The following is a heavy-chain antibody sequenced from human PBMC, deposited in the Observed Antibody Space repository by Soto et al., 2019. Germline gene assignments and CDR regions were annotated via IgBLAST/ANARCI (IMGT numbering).Heavy chain of an antibody. V-gene: IGHV3-23*01. CDR2: ISGSGGST. Sequence: GGSLRLSCAASGFTFSSYAMSWVRQAPGKGLEWVSAISGSGGSTYYADSVKGRFTISRDNSKNTLYLQMNSLRAEDTAVYYCAKDMSGYSYGSYYFDYWGQGTLVTVSS. CDR3: AKDMSGYSYGSYYFDY. CDR1: GFTFSSYA. J-gene: IGHJ4*02. D-gene: IGHD5-18*01.